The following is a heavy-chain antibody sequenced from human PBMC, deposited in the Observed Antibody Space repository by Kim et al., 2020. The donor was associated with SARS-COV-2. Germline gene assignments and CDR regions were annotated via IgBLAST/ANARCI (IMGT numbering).Heavy chain of an antibody. CDR2: INTANGKT. CDR1: GYIFTSFA. CDR3: ASRGGLAVAGTNF. J-gene: IGHJ4*02. V-gene: IGHV1-3*04. D-gene: IGHD6-19*01. Sequence: ASVKVSCKSSGYIFTSFAMHWVRQAPGHSLEWMGWINTANGKTHYSQKFQGRVTITSDTSASTAYLELTTLTSEDTAMYYCASRGGLAVAGTNFWGQGTL.